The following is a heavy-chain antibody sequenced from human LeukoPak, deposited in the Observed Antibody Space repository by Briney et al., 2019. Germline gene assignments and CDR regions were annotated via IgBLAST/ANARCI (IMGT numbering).Heavy chain of an antibody. V-gene: IGHV4-31*03. CDR1: GGSISSGGYY. CDR3: ARGGSDYDYYMEV. J-gene: IGHJ6*03. Sequence: SETLSLTCTVSGGSISSGGYYWSWIRQHPGKGLEWIGYIYYSGSTYYNPSLKSRVTISVDTSKNQFSLKLSSVTAADTAVYYCARGGSDYDYYMEVWGKGTTVTVSS. CDR2: IYYSGST.